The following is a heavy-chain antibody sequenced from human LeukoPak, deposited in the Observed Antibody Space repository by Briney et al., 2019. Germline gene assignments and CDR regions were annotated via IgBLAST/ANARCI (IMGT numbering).Heavy chain of an antibody. V-gene: IGHV3-64*01. CDR3: ARGRDDSSGSDFDY. Sequence: GGSLRLSCAASGFTFSSYAMHWVRQAPGKGLEYVSAISSNGGSTYYANSVKGRFTISRDNSKNTLYLQMGSLRAEDMAVYYCARGRDDSSGSDFDYWGQGTLVTVSS. CDR1: GFTFSSYA. CDR2: ISSNGGST. D-gene: IGHD3-22*01. J-gene: IGHJ4*02.